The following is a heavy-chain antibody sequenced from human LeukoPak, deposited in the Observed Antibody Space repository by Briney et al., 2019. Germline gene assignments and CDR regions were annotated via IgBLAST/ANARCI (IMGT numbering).Heavy chain of an antibody. Sequence: GGSLRLSCAASGFTFSSYSMNWVRQAPGKGLEWVSSISSSSSYIYYADSMKGRFTISRDNAKNSLYLQMNSLRAEDTAVYYCARDSGYCSSTSCYGGYWGQGTLVTVSS. V-gene: IGHV3-21*01. D-gene: IGHD2-2*03. CDR2: ISSSSSYI. J-gene: IGHJ4*02. CDR1: GFTFSSYS. CDR3: ARDSGYCSSTSCYGGY.